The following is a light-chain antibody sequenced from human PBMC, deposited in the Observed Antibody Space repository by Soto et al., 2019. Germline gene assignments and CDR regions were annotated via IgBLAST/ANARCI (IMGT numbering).Light chain of an antibody. CDR1: QSVSNY. Sequence: EIVLTQSPASLSLSPGERATLSCRASQSVSNYLAWYQQKPGQAPRLLIYDASSRATGIPARFSGSGSGTDFTLTISSLEPEDFAIYYCQQRGSWPPLTFGGGTKVEIK. J-gene: IGKJ4*01. V-gene: IGKV3-11*01. CDR2: DAS. CDR3: QQRGSWPPLT.